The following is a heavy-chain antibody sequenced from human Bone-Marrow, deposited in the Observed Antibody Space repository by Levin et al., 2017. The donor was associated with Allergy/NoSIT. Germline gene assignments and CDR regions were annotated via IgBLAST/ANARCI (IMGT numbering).Heavy chain of an antibody. J-gene: IGHJ6*02. CDR3: AKDAIFGVVTRPIGMDV. CDR2: ISGSGGST. V-gene: IGHV3-23*01. CDR1: GFTFSSYA. Sequence: GGSLRLSCAASGFTFSSYAMSWVRQAPGKGLEWVSAISGSGGSTYYADSVKGRFTISRDNSKNTLYLQMNSLRAEDTAVYYCAKDAIFGVVTRPIGMDVWGQGTTVTVSS. D-gene: IGHD3-3*01.